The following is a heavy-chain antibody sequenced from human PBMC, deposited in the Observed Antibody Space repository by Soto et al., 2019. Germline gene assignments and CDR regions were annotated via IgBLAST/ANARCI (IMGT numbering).Heavy chain of an antibody. CDR1: GLSWGPGK. D-gene: IGHD3-9*01. Sequence: GSLDVACEAPGLSWGPGKLHGVRKPRGKGVAWVSVVTYNGTKKYYEDSVKGRFTISRDNSKNTLYLQMNSLRAEDTAVYYCGRGRPKYSYDIFDYWGQGTLVSVSS. J-gene: IGHJ4*02. V-gene: IGHV3-30*03. CDR2: VTYNGTKK. CDR3: GRGRPKYSYDIFDY.